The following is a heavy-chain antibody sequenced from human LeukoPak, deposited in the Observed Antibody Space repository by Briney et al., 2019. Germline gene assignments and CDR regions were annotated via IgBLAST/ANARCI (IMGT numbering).Heavy chain of an antibody. D-gene: IGHD3-22*01. CDR1: GFTFSDYY. V-gene: IGHV3-11*01. CDR3: ARGLTYYYDSSGYS. Sequence: GMPLRLSCAASGFTFSDYYMSWIRQAPGKGLEWVSYISSSGSTIYYADSVKGRFTISRDNAKNSLYLQMNSLRAEDTAVYYCARGLTYYYDSSGYSWGQGTLVTVSS. CDR2: ISSSGSTI. J-gene: IGHJ5*02.